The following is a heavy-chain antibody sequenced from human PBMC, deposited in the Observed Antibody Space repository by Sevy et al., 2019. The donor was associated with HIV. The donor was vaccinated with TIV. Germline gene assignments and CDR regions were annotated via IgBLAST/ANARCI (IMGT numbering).Heavy chain of an antibody. Sequence: SETLSLTCAVYGGSFSGYYWTWIRQSPGKGLEWIGEVNHGGSTNYDPSLKSRLTISVDKSKSHFSLKLNSVTAADTAIYDCARVGSTAGSRTDAFDIWGQGTMVTVSS. V-gene: IGHV4-34*01. CDR1: GGSFSGYY. CDR3: ARVGSTAGSRTDAFDI. CDR2: VNHGGST. J-gene: IGHJ3*02. D-gene: IGHD6-19*01.